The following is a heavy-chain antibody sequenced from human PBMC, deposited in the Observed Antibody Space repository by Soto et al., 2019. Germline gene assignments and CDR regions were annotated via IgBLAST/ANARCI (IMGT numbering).Heavy chain of an antibody. V-gene: IGHV4-59*01. CDR2: IYYSGST. Sequence: SETLSLTCTVSGGSISSYYWSWIRQPPGKGLEWIGYIYYSGSTNYNPSLKSRVTISVDTSKNQFSLKLSSVTAADTAVYYCARDLGFEGEWFGELSAVFYIWGKGTTVTVSS. D-gene: IGHD3-10*01. CDR3: ARDLGFEGEWFGELSAVFYI. J-gene: IGHJ6*04. CDR1: GGSISSYY.